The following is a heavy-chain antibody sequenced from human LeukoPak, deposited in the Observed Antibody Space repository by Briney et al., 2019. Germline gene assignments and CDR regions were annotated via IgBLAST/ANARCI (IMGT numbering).Heavy chain of an antibody. CDR3: ARSSVVVAANGAFDI. J-gene: IGHJ3*02. V-gene: IGHV4-4*07. D-gene: IGHD2-15*01. CDR2: IYTSGST. Sequence: PSETLSLTCTVSGGSISSYYWSWIRQPAGKRLEWIGRIYTSGSTNYNPSLKSRVTMSVDTSKNQFSLKLSSVTAADTAVYYCARSSVVVAANGAFDIWGQGTMVTVSS. CDR1: GGSISSYY.